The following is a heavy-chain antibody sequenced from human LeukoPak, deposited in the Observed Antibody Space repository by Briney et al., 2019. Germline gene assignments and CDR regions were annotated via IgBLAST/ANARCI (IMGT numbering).Heavy chain of an antibody. CDR3: ARGSLDILTGYDLDY. CDR2: ISYDGSNK. Sequence: GGSLRLSCAASGFTFSSYAMHWVRQAPGKGLEWVAVISYDGSNKYYADSVKGRFTISRDNSKNTLYLQMNSLRAEDTAVYYCARGSLDILTGYDLDYWGQGTLVIVSS. V-gene: IGHV3-30-3*01. D-gene: IGHD3-9*01. J-gene: IGHJ4*02. CDR1: GFTFSSYA.